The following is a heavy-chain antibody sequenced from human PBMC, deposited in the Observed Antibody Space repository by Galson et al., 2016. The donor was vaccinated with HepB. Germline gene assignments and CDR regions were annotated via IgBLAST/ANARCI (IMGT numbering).Heavy chain of an antibody. J-gene: IGHJ4*02. Sequence: LRLSCAASGFTVSSNYMSWVRQAPGKGLEWVSVIYSGGITYYADSVKGRFTISRDSSKNTLFLQMNTLRPEDTAVYYCARGVYGDHGWFDYWGQGTLVTVSS. CDR2: IYSGGIT. CDR3: ARGVYGDHGWFDY. CDR1: GFTVSSNY. V-gene: IGHV3-66*02. D-gene: IGHD4-17*01.